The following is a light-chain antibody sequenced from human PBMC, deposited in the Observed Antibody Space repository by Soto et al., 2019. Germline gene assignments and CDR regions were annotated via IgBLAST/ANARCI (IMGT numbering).Light chain of an antibody. CDR3: MQALQTPYT. V-gene: IGKV2-28*01. J-gene: IGKJ2*01. CDR2: LVS. Sequence: DLVMTQSPLSLPVTPGEPASISCRSGQSLLHSNGYTYLDWYLQKPGQSPQLLIYLVSNRASGVPDRFSDSGSGTDFTLKISRVEAEDVGVYYCMQALQTPYTFGQGTKLEI. CDR1: QSLLHSNGYTY.